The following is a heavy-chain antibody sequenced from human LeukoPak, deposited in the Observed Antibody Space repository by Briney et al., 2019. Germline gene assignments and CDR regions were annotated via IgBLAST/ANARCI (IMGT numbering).Heavy chain of an antibody. CDR2: IYYSGST. Sequence: ASETLSLTCTVSGGSISSYYWSWIRQPPGKGLEWIGYIYYSGSTNYNPSLKSRVTISVDTSKNQFSLKLSSVTAADTAVYYCATFSGSYSPLFDYWGQGTLVTVSS. J-gene: IGHJ4*02. V-gene: IGHV4-59*01. CDR1: GGSISSYY. D-gene: IGHD1-26*01. CDR3: ATFSGSYSPLFDY.